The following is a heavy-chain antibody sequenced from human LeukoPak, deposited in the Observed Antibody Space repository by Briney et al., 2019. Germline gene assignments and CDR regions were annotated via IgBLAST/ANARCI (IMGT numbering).Heavy chain of an antibody. CDR3: AKDLHVDTAMPYDY. V-gene: IGHV3-30*18. D-gene: IGHD5-18*01. CDR2: ISYDGSNK. J-gene: IGHJ4*02. Sequence: GGSLRLSCAASGFTFSSYGMHWVRQAPGKGLEWVAVISYDGSNKYYADSVEGRFTISRDNSKNTLYLQMNSLRAEDTAVYYCAKDLHVDTAMPYDYWGQGTLVTVSS. CDR1: GFTFSSYG.